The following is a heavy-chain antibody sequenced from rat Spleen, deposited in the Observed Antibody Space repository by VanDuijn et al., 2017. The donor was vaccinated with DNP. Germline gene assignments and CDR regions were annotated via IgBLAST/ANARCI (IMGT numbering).Heavy chain of an antibody. D-gene: IGHD1-3*01. Sequence: EVQLVESGGGLVQPGRSLKLSCAASGFTFSKDYMAWVRQAPTKGLELVASISTGGGDTYYRDSVKGRFTISRDNAKNTLYLQMDSLRSEDTATYYCASLWTLTYWGQGTLVTVSS. V-gene: IGHV5-25*01. J-gene: IGHJ3*01. CDR2: ISTGGGDT. CDR1: GFTFSKDY. CDR3: ASLWTLTY.